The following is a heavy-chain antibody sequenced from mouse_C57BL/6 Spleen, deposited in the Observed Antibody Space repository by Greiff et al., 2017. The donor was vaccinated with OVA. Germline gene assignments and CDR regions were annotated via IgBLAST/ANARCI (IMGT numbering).Heavy chain of an antibody. CDR3: VRQGYSNLFDY. J-gene: IGHJ2*01. V-gene: IGHV10-1*01. Sequence: EVQLVESGGGLVQPKGSLKLSCAASGFSFNTYAMNWVRQAPGKGLEWVARIRSKSNNYATYYADSVKDRFTISRDDSESMLYLQMNNLKTEDTAMYYWVRQGYSNLFDYWGQGTTLTVSS. CDR2: IRSKSNNYAT. CDR1: GFSFNTYA. D-gene: IGHD2-5*01.